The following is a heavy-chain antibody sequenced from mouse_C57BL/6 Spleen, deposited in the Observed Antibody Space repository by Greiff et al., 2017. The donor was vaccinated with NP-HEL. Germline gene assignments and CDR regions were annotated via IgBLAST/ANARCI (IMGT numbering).Heavy chain of an antibody. CDR2: ISSGSSTI. Sequence: DVMLVESGGGLVKPGGSLKLSCAASGFTFSDYGMHWVRQAPEKGLEWVAYISSGSSTIYYADTVKGRFTISRDNAKNTLVLQMTSLRSEETAMYYCARRLGYAMDYWGQGTSVTVAS. J-gene: IGHJ4*01. D-gene: IGHD4-1*01. CDR3: ARRLGYAMDY. CDR1: GFTFSDYG. V-gene: IGHV5-17*01.